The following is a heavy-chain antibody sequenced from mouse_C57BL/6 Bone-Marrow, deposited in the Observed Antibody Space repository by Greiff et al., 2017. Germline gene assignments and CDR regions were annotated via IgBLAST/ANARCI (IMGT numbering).Heavy chain of an antibody. CDR1: GFTFSDFY. J-gene: IGHJ1*03. V-gene: IGHV7-1*01. CDR2: SRNKANDYTT. D-gene: IGHD1-1*01. Sequence: DVKLVESGGGLVQSGRSLRLSCATSGFTFSDFYMEWVRQAPGKGLEWIAVSRNKANDYTTEYSASVKGRFIVSRDTSQSILYLQMNALRAEDTAIYYCARDATTVVDWYFDVWGTGTTVTVSS. CDR3: ARDATTVVDWYFDV.